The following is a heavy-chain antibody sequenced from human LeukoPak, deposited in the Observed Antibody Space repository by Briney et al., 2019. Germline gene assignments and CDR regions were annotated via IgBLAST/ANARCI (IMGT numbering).Heavy chain of an antibody. CDR1: GYTFTGYW. Sequence: GESLKISCKGSGYTFTGYWIGWVRQMPGKGLEWMGTIYPGASDTRYSPSFQGQVTISVDKSIATAYLQWSSLKASDTAMYYCARQDCSGGSCSCDYWGQGTLVTVSS. CDR2: IYPGASDT. D-gene: IGHD2-15*01. V-gene: IGHV5-51*01. CDR3: ARQDCSGGSCSCDY. J-gene: IGHJ4*02.